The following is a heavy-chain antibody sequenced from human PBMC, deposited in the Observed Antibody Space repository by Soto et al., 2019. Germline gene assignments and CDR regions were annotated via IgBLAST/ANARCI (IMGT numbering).Heavy chain of an antibody. CDR1: GFAFSSYE. CDR3: ARETAMVTGWFDP. J-gene: IGHJ5*02. D-gene: IGHD5-18*01. Sequence: PGGSLRLSCAASGFAFSSYEINWVRQAPGKGLEWVSYISSSGSTIYYADSVKGRFTISRDNAKNSLYLQMNSLRAEDTAVYYCARETAMVTGWFDPWGQGTLVTVSS. V-gene: IGHV3-48*03. CDR2: ISSSGSTI.